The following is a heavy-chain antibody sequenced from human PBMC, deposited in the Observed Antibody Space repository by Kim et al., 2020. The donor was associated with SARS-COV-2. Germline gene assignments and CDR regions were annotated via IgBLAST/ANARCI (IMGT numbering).Heavy chain of an antibody. CDR1: GGSISSSIYY. CDR3: ARHGRDSSSWYTPLTYFDY. CDR2: IYYSGST. V-gene: IGHV4-39*01. D-gene: IGHD6-13*01. Sequence: SETLSLTCTVSGGSISSSIYYWGWIRQPPGKGLEWIGSIYYSGSTYYNPSLKSRVTISVDTSKNQFSLKLSSVTAADTAVYYCARHGRDSSSWYTPLTYFDYWGQGTLVTVSS. J-gene: IGHJ4*02.